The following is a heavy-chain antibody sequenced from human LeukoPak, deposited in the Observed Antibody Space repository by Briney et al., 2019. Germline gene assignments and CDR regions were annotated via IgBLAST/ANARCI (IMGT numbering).Heavy chain of an antibody. D-gene: IGHD6-6*01. V-gene: IGHV3-48*02. J-gene: IGHJ3*02. CDR1: GFTLSTYT. CDR2: ISSSSSTI. Sequence: GGSLRLSCAASGFTLSTYTMNWVRQAPGKGLQWFSYISSSSSTIYYADSVKGRFTISRDNAKNSLYLQMNSLRDEDTAVYYCAREYSSSSGRAFDNWGQGTMVTVSS. CDR3: AREYSSSSGRAFDN.